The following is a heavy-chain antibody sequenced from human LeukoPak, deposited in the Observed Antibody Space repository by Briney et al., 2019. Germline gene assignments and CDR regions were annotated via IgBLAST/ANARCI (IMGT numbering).Heavy chain of an antibody. V-gene: IGHV4-34*01. CDR1: GGSFSGYY. J-gene: IGHJ4*02. Sequence: PSETLSLTCAVYGGSFSGYYWSWIRQPPGKGLEWIGEINHSGSTNYNPSLKSRVTISVDTSKNQFSLKLSSVTAADTAVYYCARQPRTYYYGSGSYYFTGSYFDYWGQGTLVTVSS. CDR2: INHSGST. D-gene: IGHD3-10*01. CDR3: ARQPRTYYYGSGSYYFTGSYFDY.